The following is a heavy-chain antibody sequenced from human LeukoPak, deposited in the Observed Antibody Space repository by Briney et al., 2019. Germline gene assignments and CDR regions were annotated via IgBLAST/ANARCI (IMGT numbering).Heavy chain of an antibody. Sequence: PGGSLRLSCAASGFTFSSYRMSWVRQAPGKGLEWVSAISGSGSDIYYADSVKGRFTISRDNPKRSLYLQMNSLRAEDTAVYYCARRTFPNDAFDIWGQGTMVTVSS. D-gene: IGHD1-7*01. V-gene: IGHV3-21*01. CDR1: GFTFSSYR. CDR2: ISGSGSDI. CDR3: ARRTFPNDAFDI. J-gene: IGHJ3*02.